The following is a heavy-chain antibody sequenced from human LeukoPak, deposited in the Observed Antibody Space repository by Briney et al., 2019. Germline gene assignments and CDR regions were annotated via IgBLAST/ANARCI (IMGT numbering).Heavy chain of an antibody. V-gene: IGHV3-9*01. CDR2: ISWNSGSI. D-gene: IGHD6-6*01. CDR3: AKSLWSSSSGYFDY. CDR1: GFTFDDFA. Sequence: GRSLRLSCAASGFTFDDFAMHWVRQVPGKGLEWVSGISWNSGSIVYADSVKGRSTISKDSAKNSLFLQMNSLRPEDTALYYCAKSLWSSSSGYFDYWGQGALVTVTS. J-gene: IGHJ4*02.